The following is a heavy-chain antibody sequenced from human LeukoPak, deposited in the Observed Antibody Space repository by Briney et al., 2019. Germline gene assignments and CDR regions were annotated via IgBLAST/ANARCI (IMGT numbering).Heavy chain of an antibody. Sequence: SETLSLTCTVSGGSISSYYWSWIRQPPGKGLEWIGYIYYSGSTNYNPSLKSRVTISVDTSKNQFSLKLSSVTAADTAVYYCARVQAYGDVDYWGQGTLVTVSS. CDR3: ARVQAYGDVDY. J-gene: IGHJ4*02. CDR2: IYYSGST. CDR1: GGSISSYY. V-gene: IGHV4-59*01. D-gene: IGHD4-17*01.